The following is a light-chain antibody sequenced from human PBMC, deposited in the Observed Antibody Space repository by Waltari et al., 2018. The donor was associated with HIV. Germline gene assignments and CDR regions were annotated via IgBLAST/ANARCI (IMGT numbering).Light chain of an antibody. CDR3: QQYGTSPWT. CDR1: QSISRSD. CDR2: GAS. V-gene: IGKV3-20*01. J-gene: IGKJ1*01. Sequence: EIVLTQSPGTLSLSPGERATLFCRASQSISRSDLAWYQQTPGQAPRLRIYGASSRATYIPDRFTGSGSGTDFTLTISRLEPEDFVIYYCQQYGTSPWTFGQGTKVEIK.